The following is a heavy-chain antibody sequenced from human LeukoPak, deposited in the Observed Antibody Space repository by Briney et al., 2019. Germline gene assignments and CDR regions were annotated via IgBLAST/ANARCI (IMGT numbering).Heavy chain of an antibody. D-gene: IGHD1-14*01. Sequence: PGGSLRLSCAASGFTFSSYGMSWVRQAPGKGLEWVSAIETGGASTYYADSVKGRFSISRDNSKNTLYLQMNSLRAEDTAVYYCAKRTYTGDYFDYWGQGTLVTVSS. CDR3: AKRTYTGDYFDY. CDR2: IETGGAST. CDR1: GFTFSSYG. V-gene: IGHV3-23*05. J-gene: IGHJ4*02.